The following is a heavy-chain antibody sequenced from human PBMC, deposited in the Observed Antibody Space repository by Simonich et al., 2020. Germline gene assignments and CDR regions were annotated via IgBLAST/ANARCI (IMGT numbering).Heavy chain of an antibody. V-gene: IGHV3-7*01. Sequence: EVQLVESGGGLVQPGGSLRLSCAASGFTFSSYWMRWVRQAPGKGLEWVANIKQDGSEKYYGDSVKGRFTISRDNAKNSLYLQMNSLRAEDTAVYYCARDGLGTAYYYYMDVWGKGTTVTVSS. CDR2: IKQDGSEK. CDR1: GFTFSSYW. CDR3: ARDGLGTAYYYYMDV. D-gene: IGHD7-27*01. J-gene: IGHJ6*03.